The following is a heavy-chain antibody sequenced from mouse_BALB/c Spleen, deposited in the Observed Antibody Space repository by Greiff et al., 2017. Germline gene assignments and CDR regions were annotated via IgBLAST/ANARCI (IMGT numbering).Heavy chain of an antibody. V-gene: IGHV5-6-5*01. CDR2: ISSGGST. D-gene: IGHD1-3*01. J-gene: IGHJ2*01. CDR1: GFTFSSYA. CDR3: ARLLKDYFDY. Sequence: EVQLQESGGGLVKPGGSLKLSCAASGFTFSSYAMSWVRQTPEKRLEWVASISSGGSTYYPDSVKGRFTISRDNARNILYLQMSSLRSEDTAMYYCARLLKDYFDYWGQGTTLTVSS.